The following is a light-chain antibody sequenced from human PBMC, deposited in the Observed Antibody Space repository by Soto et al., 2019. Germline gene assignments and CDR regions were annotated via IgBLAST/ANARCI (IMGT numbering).Light chain of an antibody. V-gene: IGKV3-11*01. J-gene: IGKJ5*01. Sequence: EVVLTQSPATLSLSPGEGATLSCRASQSIGSYLVWYQQKPGQAPRLLISGASNRATGIAARFSGSGSGTDFTLTINSLEPEDFAVYYCQQRNNWPITFGQGTRLEIK. CDR3: QQRNNWPIT. CDR1: QSIGSY. CDR2: GAS.